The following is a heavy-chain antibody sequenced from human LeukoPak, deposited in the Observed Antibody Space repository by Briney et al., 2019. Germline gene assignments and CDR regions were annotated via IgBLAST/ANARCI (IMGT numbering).Heavy chain of an antibody. D-gene: IGHD3-22*01. Sequence: GGSLRLSCAASGFRFNTYWMSWVRQAPGKGLEWVANIKQDGNEKYYADSVKGRFTISRDNGKNSLDLQMNSLRADDTAVYYCARSYYYDSSGYYSLWGSFDYWGQGTLVTVSS. J-gene: IGHJ4*02. CDR1: GFRFNTYW. CDR3: ARSYYYDSSGYYSLWGSFDY. V-gene: IGHV3-7*01. CDR2: IKQDGNEK.